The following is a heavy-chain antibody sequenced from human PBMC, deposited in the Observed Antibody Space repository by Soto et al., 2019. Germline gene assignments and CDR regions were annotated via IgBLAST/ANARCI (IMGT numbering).Heavy chain of an antibody. CDR2: IYYSGST. CDR1: GGSISSGDYY. Sequence: TLSLTCTVSGGSISSGDYYWSWIRQPPGKGLEWIGYIYYSGSTYYNPSLKSRVTISVDTSKNQFSLKLSSVTAADTAVYYCARVVMNYDFWSGYSDYWGQGTLVTVSS. CDR3: ARVVMNYDFWSGYSDY. J-gene: IGHJ4*02. V-gene: IGHV4-30-4*01. D-gene: IGHD3-3*01.